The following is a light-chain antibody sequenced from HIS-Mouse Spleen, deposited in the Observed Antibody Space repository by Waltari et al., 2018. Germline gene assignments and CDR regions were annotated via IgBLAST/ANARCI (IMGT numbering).Light chain of an antibody. CDR1: SSDVGGYNY. J-gene: IGLJ3*02. V-gene: IGLV2-11*01. CDR3: CSYAGSYTWV. Sequence: QSALTQPRSVSGSPGQSVTISCTGTSSDVGGYNYVSWYQQHPGKAPKLMIYDVSKRPQGVPDRFAGSKSGNTASLPISGLQAEDEADYYCCSYAGSYTWVFGGGTKLTVL. CDR2: DVS.